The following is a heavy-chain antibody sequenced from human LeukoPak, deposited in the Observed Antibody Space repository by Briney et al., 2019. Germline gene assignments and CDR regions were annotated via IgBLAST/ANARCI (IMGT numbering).Heavy chain of an antibody. CDR1: GFAFSNAW. CDR2: ISGGGGNT. Sequence: PGGSLRLSCAASGFAFSNAWMSWVRQAPGKGLEWVSTISGGGGNTAYADSVKGRFTISRDNSKNTLCLQMNSLRAEDTAVYYCAKGGQSTIAARGPFDYWGQGALVTVSS. CDR3: AKGGQSTIAARGPFDY. V-gene: IGHV3-23*01. J-gene: IGHJ4*02. D-gene: IGHD6-6*01.